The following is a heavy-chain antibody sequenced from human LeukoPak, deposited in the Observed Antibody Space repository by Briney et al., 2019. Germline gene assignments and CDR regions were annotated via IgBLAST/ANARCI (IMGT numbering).Heavy chain of an antibody. Sequence: SETLSLTCSVSGSSMNTNFWSWIRQPPGKRLEWIGYIFYGGATNYNPSLESRVTISLDTSKNQFSLNMAFVTAADTAVYYCASISHGYSSSHGDYWGQGTLVTVSS. CDR2: IFYGGAT. V-gene: IGHV4-59*01. CDR1: GSSMNTNF. CDR3: ASISHGYSSSHGDY. J-gene: IGHJ4*02. D-gene: IGHD6-6*01.